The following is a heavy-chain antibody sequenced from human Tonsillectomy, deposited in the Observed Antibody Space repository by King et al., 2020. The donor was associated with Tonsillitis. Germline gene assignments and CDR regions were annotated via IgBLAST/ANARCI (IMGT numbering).Heavy chain of an antibody. Sequence: VQLVESGGGVVQPGTSLRLSCAASGFTFGNYGMHWVRQAPGKGLEWVALIAYDASYENYADSVKGRFTISRDNSKNTLYLKMNSLRVKDTAVYYCAKDGIGLSGWYFDLWGRGTLVTVSS. V-gene: IGHV3-30*18. CDR1: GFTFGNYG. J-gene: IGHJ2*01. CDR3: AKDGIGLSGWYFDL. D-gene: IGHD3-16*01. CDR2: IAYDASYE.